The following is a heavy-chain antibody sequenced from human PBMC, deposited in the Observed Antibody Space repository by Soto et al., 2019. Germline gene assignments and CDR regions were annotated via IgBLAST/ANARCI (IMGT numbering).Heavy chain of an antibody. J-gene: IGHJ5*02. CDR2: INHSGST. D-gene: IGHD3-10*01. CDR3: ARVETVRGVINWLDP. Sequence: SETLSLTCAVYGGSFSGYYWSWIRQPPGKGLEWIGEINHSGSTNYNPSLKSRVTISVDTSKNQFSLKLSSVTAADTAVYYCARVETVRGVINWLDPCSQGTLVTVSS. V-gene: IGHV4-34*01. CDR1: GGSFSGYY.